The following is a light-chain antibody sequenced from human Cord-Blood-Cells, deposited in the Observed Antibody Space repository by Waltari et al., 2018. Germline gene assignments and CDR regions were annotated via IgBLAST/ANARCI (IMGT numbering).Light chain of an antibody. Sequence: DIQMTQSPSSLSASVGDRVTITCRASQRISSYLNWYQQKPGKAPKLLIYAASSLQSGVPSRFSGSGAETDFTLTSSSLQPEDFATYDGQQRYSTPWTCGQGTKVEIK. V-gene: IGKV1-39*01. CDR1: QRISSY. CDR3: QQRYSTPWT. CDR2: AAS. J-gene: IGKJ1*01.